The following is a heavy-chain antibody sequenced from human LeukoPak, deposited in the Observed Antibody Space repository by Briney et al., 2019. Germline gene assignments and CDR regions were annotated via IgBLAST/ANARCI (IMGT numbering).Heavy chain of an antibody. CDR3: ARDDRRRITMIVVGRRAFDI. D-gene: IGHD3-22*01. CDR1: GGSFSGYY. Sequence: KASETLSLTCAVYGGSFSGYYWSWIRQPPGKGLEWIGEINHSGSTNYNPSLKSRVTISVDTSKNQFSLKLSSVTAADTAVYYCARDDRRRITMIVVGRRAFDIWGQGTMVTVSS. V-gene: IGHV4-34*01. CDR2: INHSGST. J-gene: IGHJ3*02.